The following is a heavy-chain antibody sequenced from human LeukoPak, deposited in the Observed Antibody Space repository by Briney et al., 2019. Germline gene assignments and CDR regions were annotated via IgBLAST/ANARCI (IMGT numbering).Heavy chain of an antibody. CDR2: IYYSGST. J-gene: IGHJ6*02. Sequence: PSETLSLTCTVSGGSISDYYWSWIRQPPGKGLEWIGYIYYSGSTNFNPSLKSRVTMSGDASKNQLSLNLSSVTAADTAVYYCARHRYASRWTLEVWGQGTTVTVSS. CDR3: ARHRYASRWTLEV. D-gene: IGHD6-13*01. CDR1: GGSISDYY. V-gene: IGHV4-59*08.